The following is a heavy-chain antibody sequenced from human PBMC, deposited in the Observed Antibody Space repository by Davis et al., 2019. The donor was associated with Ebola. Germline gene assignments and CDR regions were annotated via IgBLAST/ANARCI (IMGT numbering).Heavy chain of an antibody. D-gene: IGHD2-21*02. CDR1: GFSLSTSGVG. J-gene: IGHJ4*02. Sequence: SGPTLVKPTQTLTLTCTFSGFSLSTSGVGVGWIRQPPGKALEWLALIYWDDDKRYSPSLKSRLTITKDTSKNQVVLAMTNMDPVDTATYFCVHSGGDWYADYWGQGTLVTVSS. CDR2: IYWDDDK. V-gene: IGHV2-5*02. CDR3: VHSGGDWYADY.